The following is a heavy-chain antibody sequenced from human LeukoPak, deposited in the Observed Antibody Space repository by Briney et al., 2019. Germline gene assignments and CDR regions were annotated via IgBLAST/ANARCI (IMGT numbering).Heavy chain of an antibody. V-gene: IGHV3-21*01. CDR3: ARGVRNNYGSDY. D-gene: IGHD3-10*01. Sequence: GGSLRLSCSASGFTFSSYAMSWVRQAPGKGLEWVSSISSSSSYIYYADSVKGRFTISRDNAKNSLYLQMNSLRAEDTAVYYCARGVRNNYGSDYWGQGTLVTVSS. CDR2: ISSSSSYI. CDR1: GFTFSSYA. J-gene: IGHJ4*02.